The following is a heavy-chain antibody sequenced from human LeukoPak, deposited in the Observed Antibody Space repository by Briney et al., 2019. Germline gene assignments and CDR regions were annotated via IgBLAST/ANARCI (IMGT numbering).Heavy chain of an antibody. CDR1: GGTFSSYA. Sequence: PLASVKVSCTASGGTFSSYAISWVRQAPGQGLEWMGGIIPIFGTANYAQKFQGRVTITADESTSTAYMELSSLRSEDTAVYYCARGPYDILTGYDYYYYYMDVWGKGTTVTVSS. CDR2: IIPIFGTA. D-gene: IGHD3-9*01. V-gene: IGHV1-69*13. CDR3: ARGPYDILTGYDYYYYYMDV. J-gene: IGHJ6*03.